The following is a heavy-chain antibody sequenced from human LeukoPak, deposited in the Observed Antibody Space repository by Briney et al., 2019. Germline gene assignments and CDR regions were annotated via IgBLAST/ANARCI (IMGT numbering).Heavy chain of an antibody. D-gene: IGHD3-10*01. CDR1: GGSMSTYY. CDR2: IHYSGST. V-gene: IGHV4-59*08. Sequence: SETLSLTCTISGGSMSTYYWSWLRQPPGKGPEWIGYIHYSGSTNYNPSLTSRVSISLDMSKNQFSLKLRSVTAADTAIYYCARHVAIRGPDNSGQGTLVSVSS. CDR3: ARHVAIRGPDN. J-gene: IGHJ4*02.